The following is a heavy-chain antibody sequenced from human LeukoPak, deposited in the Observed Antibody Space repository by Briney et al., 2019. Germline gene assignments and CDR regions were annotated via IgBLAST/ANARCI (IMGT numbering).Heavy chain of an antibody. Sequence: SETLSLTCDVSGSSVNSDQYWGWMRHSPGAGLEWIGSVHQTGSPYYNPSLGSRVSPSIDSTKNSFSLRLTSVTAADTAVYYCAMLRLGELSLLANAYDIWGQGTMVIVSS. J-gene: IGHJ3*02. CDR1: GSSVNSDQY. V-gene: IGHV4-38-2*01. CDR3: AMLRLGELSLLANAYDI. D-gene: IGHD3-16*02. CDR2: VHQTGSP.